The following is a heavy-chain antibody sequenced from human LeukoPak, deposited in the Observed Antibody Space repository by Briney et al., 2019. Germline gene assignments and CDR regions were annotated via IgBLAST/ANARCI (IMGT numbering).Heavy chain of an antibody. V-gene: IGHV1-69*13. CDR1: GGTFSSYA. CDR2: IIPIFGTA. J-gene: IGHJ4*02. D-gene: IGHD3-3*01. CDR3: ARQGIVLRSFDY. Sequence: GASVKVSCKASGGTFSSYAISWVRQAPGQGLEWMGGIIPIFGTANYAQKFQGRVTIAADESTSTAYMELSSLRSGDTAVYYCARQGIVLRSFDYWGQGTLVTVSS.